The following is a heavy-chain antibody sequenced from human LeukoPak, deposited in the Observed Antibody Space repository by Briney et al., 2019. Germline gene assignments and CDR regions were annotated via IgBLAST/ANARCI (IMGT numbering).Heavy chain of an antibody. CDR2: IVVGSGNT. D-gene: IGHD3-3*01. Sequence: GASEKVSCKASGFTFTSSAMQWVRQARGQRLEWIGWIVVGSGNTNYAQKFQERVTITRDMSTSTAYMELSSLRSEDTAVYYCAAGHDFWSGYQWGQGTLVTVSS. J-gene: IGHJ4*02. CDR3: AAGHDFWSGYQ. V-gene: IGHV1-58*02. CDR1: GFTFTSSA.